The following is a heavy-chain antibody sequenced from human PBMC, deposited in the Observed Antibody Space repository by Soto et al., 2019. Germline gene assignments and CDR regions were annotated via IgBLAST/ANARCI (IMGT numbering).Heavy chain of an antibody. CDR1: GYTFTSYG. J-gene: IGHJ4*02. CDR3: ARDGSSSWYFQSFDY. V-gene: IGHV1-18*01. CDR2: ISAYNGNT. D-gene: IGHD6-13*01. Sequence: ASVKVSCKASGYTFTSYGISWVRQAPGQGLEWMGWISAYNGNTNYAQKLQGRVTMTADTSTSTAYMELGSLRSDDTAVYYCARDGSSSWYFQSFDYWGQETLDTVSS.